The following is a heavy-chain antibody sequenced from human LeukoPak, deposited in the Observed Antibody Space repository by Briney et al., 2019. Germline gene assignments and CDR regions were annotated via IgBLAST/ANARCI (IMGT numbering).Heavy chain of an antibody. J-gene: IGHJ4*02. CDR1: GYTFTSYG. Sequence: ASVKVSCKASGYTFTSYGISWVRQAPGQGLERMGWISTYNGNTNYAQKLQGRVAMTTDTSTSTAYMELRSLGSDDTAVYYCARPTYYYDSSGYEYWGQGTLVTVSS. CDR2: ISTYNGNT. V-gene: IGHV1-18*01. CDR3: ARPTYYYDSSGYEY. D-gene: IGHD3-22*01.